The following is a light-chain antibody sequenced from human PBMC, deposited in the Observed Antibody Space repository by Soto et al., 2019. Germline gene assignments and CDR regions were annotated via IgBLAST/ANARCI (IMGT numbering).Light chain of an antibody. V-gene: IGLV2-14*01. CDR2: EVS. CDR3: SSYTSSSTYV. CDR1: ISDVGGYNY. J-gene: IGLJ1*01. Sequence: QFSLTLTGSLSGSPGQSITISCTGTISDVGGYNYVSWYQQHPGKAPKLMIYEVSNRPSGVSNRFSGSKSGNTASLTISGLQAEDEADYYCSSYTSSSTYVFGTGTKVTVL.